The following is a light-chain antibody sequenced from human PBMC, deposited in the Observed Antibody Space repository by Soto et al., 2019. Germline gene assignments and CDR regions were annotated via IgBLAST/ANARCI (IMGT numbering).Light chain of an antibody. Sequence: DIVMTQAPDSLAVSLGERATINCKSSQSGLYSSNNQHSLAWYQQRPGQPPKLLIYWASTRESGVPDRVSVSGSGTDFSVTITSLQAEDVAVYYCQQYDSTPPTFGLGTKVEIK. CDR3: QQYDSTPPT. CDR2: WAS. CDR1: QSGLYSSNNQHS. J-gene: IGKJ2*01. V-gene: IGKV4-1*01.